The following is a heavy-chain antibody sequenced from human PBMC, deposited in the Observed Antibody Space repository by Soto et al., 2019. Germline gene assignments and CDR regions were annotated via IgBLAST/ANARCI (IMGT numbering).Heavy chain of an antibody. CDR2: IIPIFGTA. D-gene: IGHD6-13*01. J-gene: IGHJ5*02. CDR1: GGTFSSYA. CDR3: ARAGSWLFNRLDP. V-gene: IGHV1-69*13. Sequence: SVKVSCKASGGTFSSYAISWVRQAPGQGLEWMGGIIPIFGTANYAQKFQGRVTITADESTSTAYMELSSLRSEDTAVYYCARAGSWLFNRLDPWGKGTPVTVSS.